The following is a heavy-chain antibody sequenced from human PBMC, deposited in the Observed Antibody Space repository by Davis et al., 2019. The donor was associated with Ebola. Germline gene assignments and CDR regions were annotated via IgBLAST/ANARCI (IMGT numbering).Heavy chain of an antibody. CDR3: AREEKNYYYDGSGYQAWFDP. CDR1: GGSISSNY. CDR2: IYISGST. J-gene: IGHJ5*02. V-gene: IGHV4-4*07. Sequence: PSETLSLTCSVSGGSISSNYWSWVRQPAGKGLEWIGRIYISGSTNYNPSLKNRVTMSVDTSKNQFSLKLSSVIAADTAVYYCAREEKNYYYDGSGYQAWFDPWGQGTLVTVSS. D-gene: IGHD3-22*01.